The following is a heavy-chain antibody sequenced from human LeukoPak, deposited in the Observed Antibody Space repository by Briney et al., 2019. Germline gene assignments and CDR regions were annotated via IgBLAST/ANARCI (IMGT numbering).Heavy chain of an antibody. J-gene: IGHJ6*02. D-gene: IGHD3-10*01. Sequence: GGSLRLSCAASGFTFSSYAMSWVRQAPGKGLEWVSAISGSGVSTYYADSVKGRFTISRDKSKNTLYLQMNSLRAEDTAVYYCAREYYYGSGSYYPNRRPDYYYYGMDVWGQGTTVTVSS. CDR2: ISGSGVST. V-gene: IGHV3-23*01. CDR1: GFTFSSYA. CDR3: AREYYYGSGSYYPNRRPDYYYYGMDV.